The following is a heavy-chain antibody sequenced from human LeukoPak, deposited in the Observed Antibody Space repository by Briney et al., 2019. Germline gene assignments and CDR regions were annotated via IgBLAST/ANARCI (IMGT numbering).Heavy chain of an antibody. CDR2: ISSSSSYI. V-gene: IGHV3-21*04. D-gene: IGHD1-26*01. CDR3: ARAFIVGATRWFDP. J-gene: IGHJ5*02. CDR1: GLTFSNAW. Sequence: GGSLRLSCAASGLTFSNAWMSWVRQAPGKGLEWVSSISSSSSYIYYADSVKGRFTISRDNAKNMLYLQMNSLRAEDTAVYYCARAFIVGATRWFDPWGQGTLVTVSS.